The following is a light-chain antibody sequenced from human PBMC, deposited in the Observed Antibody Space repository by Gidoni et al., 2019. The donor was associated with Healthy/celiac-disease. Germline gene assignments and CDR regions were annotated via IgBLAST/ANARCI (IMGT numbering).Light chain of an antibody. Sequence: EIVLTQSPATLSLSPGERATLYCRASQSVSSYLAWYQQKPGQAPRLLIYDASNRATGIPARFSGSGSGTDFTLTISSREPEDFAVYYCQQRSNWPPTFGQGTRLEIK. CDR3: QQRSNWPPT. V-gene: IGKV3-11*01. CDR1: QSVSSY. CDR2: DAS. J-gene: IGKJ5*01.